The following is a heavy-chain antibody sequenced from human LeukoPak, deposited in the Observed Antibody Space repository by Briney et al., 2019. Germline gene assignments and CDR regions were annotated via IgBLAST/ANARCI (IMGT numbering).Heavy chain of an antibody. D-gene: IGHD4-17*01. Sequence: GGSLRLSCAASGFTFSSHSMNWVRQAPGKGLEWVSYISSSSSTIYYADSVKGRFTISRDNAKNSLYLQMNSLRAEDTAVYYCARDYGDHDAFDIWGQGTMVTVSS. V-gene: IGHV3-48*01. CDR1: GFTFSSHS. J-gene: IGHJ3*02. CDR3: ARDYGDHDAFDI. CDR2: ISSSSSTI.